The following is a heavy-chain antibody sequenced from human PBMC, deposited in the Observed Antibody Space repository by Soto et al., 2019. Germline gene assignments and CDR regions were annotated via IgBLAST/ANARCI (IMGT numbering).Heavy chain of an antibody. V-gene: IGHV7-4-1*01. CDR1: GYTFTSYA. CDR3: ARVGPGYDFWSGYYRYYYYGMDV. Sequence: ASVKVSCKASGYTFTSYAMNWVRQAPGQGLEWMGWINTNTGNPTYAQGFTGRFVFSLDTSVSTAYLQICSLKAEDTAVYYCARVGPGYDFWSGYYRYYYYGMDVWRQGTTVTVSS. J-gene: IGHJ6*02. D-gene: IGHD3-3*01. CDR2: INTNTGNP.